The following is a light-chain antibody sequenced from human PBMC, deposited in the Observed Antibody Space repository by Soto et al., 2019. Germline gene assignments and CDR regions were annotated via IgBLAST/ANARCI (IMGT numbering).Light chain of an antibody. V-gene: IGKV1-6*01. CDR3: LQDNNYPYT. CDR1: QGIRND. Sequence: AVQMTQSPSSLSASVGDRITITCRASQGIRNDLAWYQQKPGKAPHLLIYAASSLHIGVPSRFSGSGSGTDFTFTITGLQPEDFATYYCLQDNNYPYTFGQGTKLEIK. CDR2: AAS. J-gene: IGKJ2*01.